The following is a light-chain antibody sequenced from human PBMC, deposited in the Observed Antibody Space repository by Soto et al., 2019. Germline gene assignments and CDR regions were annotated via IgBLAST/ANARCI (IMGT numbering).Light chain of an antibody. J-gene: IGKJ1*01. Sequence: EIVMTQSPATLSVSPGERATLSCRASQSVSNNLAWYQQKPGQAPRLLIYGASTRATGIPARFSGSGSGTEFTLTISSLQSEDFAVYYCQQYNNWPPTRTFGQGTKVDIK. V-gene: IGKV3-15*01. CDR3: QQYNNWPPTRT. CDR2: GAS. CDR1: QSVSNN.